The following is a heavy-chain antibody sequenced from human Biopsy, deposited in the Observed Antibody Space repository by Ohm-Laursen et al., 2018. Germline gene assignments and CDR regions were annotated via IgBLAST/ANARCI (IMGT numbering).Heavy chain of an antibody. CDR1: GAALSGYS. D-gene: IGHD3-16*01. V-gene: IGHV3-21*06. CDR2: ITGGSNYI. CDR3: AAERLPSGIGGPWLDP. J-gene: IGHJ5*02. Sequence: SLRLYCSASGAALSGYSMTWVRQAPGKGLEWVSSITGGSNYINYADSVKGRLTISRENAKNSLYLQLDSLRVEDTAVYYCAAERLPSGIGGPWLDPWGQGTLVIVSS.